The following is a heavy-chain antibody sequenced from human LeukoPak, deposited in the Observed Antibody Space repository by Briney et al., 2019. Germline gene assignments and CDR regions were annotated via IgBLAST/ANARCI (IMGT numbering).Heavy chain of an antibody. D-gene: IGHD3-9*01. CDR1: GYTFTSYG. Sequence: ASVKVSCKASGYTFTSYGISGVRQAPGQGLEGMGWISAYNGNTNYAQKLQGRVTITTDTSTSTAYMELRTLSSDETADYYCARDLLKFDWLAYWGQGTLVTVSS. V-gene: IGHV1-18*01. CDR2: ISAYNGNT. CDR3: ARDLLKFDWLAY. J-gene: IGHJ4*02.